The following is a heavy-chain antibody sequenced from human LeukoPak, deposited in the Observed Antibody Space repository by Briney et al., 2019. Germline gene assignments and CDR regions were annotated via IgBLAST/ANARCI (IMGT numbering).Heavy chain of an antibody. CDR3: ARDLNVVASYGMDV. CDR2: IRSKANSYAT. V-gene: IGHV3-73*01. CDR1: GFTFSGSA. J-gene: IGHJ6*02. Sequence: GGSLRLSCAASGFTFSGSAMHWVRQASGKGLEWVGRIRSKANSYATAYAASVKGRFTISRDDSKNTAYLQMNSLRAEDTAVYYCARDLNVVASYGMDVWGQGTTVTVSS. D-gene: IGHD2-2*01.